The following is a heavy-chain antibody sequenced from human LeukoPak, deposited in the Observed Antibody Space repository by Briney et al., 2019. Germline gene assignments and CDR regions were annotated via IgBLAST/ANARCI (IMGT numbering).Heavy chain of an antibody. V-gene: IGHV1-46*01. D-gene: IGHD2-21*02. Sequence: ASVKVSCKASGYTFTSYYMHWVRQAPGQGLEWMGIINPSGGSTSYAQKFQGRVTMTRDTSTSTVYMELSSLRSEDTAVYYCARDQNVVVTGVPDYFDYWSQGTLVTVSS. CDR1: GYTFTSYY. CDR3: ARDQNVVVTGVPDYFDY. J-gene: IGHJ4*02. CDR2: INPSGGST.